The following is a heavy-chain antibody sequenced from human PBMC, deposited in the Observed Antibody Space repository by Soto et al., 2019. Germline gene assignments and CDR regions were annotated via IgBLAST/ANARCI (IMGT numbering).Heavy chain of an antibody. CDR1: GGSISSYY. D-gene: IGHD2-2*02. CDR2: IYYSGST. CDR3: ASSSDIVVVPAAINYGDYRFGLWAFDI. Sequence: QVQLQESGPGLVKPSETLSLTCTVSGGSISSYYWSWIRQPPGKGLEWIGYIYYSGSTNYNPSLRSRVTISVDTSKHQFSLKLSSVTAADTAVYYCASSSDIVVVPAAINYGDYRFGLWAFDIWGQGTMVTVSS. J-gene: IGHJ3*02. V-gene: IGHV4-59*01.